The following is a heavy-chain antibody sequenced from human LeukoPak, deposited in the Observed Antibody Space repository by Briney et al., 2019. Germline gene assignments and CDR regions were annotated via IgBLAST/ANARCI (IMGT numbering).Heavy chain of an antibody. J-gene: IGHJ4*02. V-gene: IGHV3-20*04. CDR2: INWNGGST. CDR3: AVYCSSPSCYSDY. Sequence: GGSLRLSCAASGFTFVDYGMSWVRQAPGKGLEWVSGINWNGGSTGYADSVKGRFTISRDNAKNSLYLQMNSLRAEDTALYYCAVYCSSPSCYSDYWGQGTLVTVSS. D-gene: IGHD2-2*01. CDR1: GFTFVDYG.